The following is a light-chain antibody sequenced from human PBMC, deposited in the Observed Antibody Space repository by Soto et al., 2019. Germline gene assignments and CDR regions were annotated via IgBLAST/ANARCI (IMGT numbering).Light chain of an antibody. J-gene: IGKJ1*01. Sequence: EIVLTQSPGTLSLSPGERATLSCRASQSVSSSFLAWYQQKPGQAPRLLIYGASNRATGIPDRFSGSGSGTDFTLTISRLEPEDLAVYYCQQYYSSPGTFGQGPKVEIK. V-gene: IGKV3-20*01. CDR1: QSVSSSF. CDR2: GAS. CDR3: QQYYSSPGT.